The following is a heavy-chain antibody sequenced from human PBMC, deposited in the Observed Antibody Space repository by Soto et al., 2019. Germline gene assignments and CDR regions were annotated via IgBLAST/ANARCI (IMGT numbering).Heavy chain of an antibody. V-gene: IGHV1-69*01. Sequence: QVQLVQSGAEVKKPGSSVKVSCKASGGTFSSYAISWVRPAPGQGLEWMGGIIPIFGTANYAQKFQGRVTITEDESTSTAYMELSSLRSEDTAVYYCARYYCSGGSCYLLRWFDPWGQGTLVTVSS. CDR2: IIPIFGTA. CDR3: ARYYCSGGSCYLLRWFDP. CDR1: GGTFSSYA. J-gene: IGHJ5*02. D-gene: IGHD2-15*01.